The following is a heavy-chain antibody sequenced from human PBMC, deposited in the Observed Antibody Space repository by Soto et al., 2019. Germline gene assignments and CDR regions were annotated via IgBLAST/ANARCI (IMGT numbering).Heavy chain of an antibody. CDR1: GYTLTELS. CDR2: FDPEDGET. D-gene: IGHD3-16*01. CDR3: ARDLSGWGLTNGHFGVDV. J-gene: IGHJ6*02. V-gene: IGHV1-24*01. Sequence: ASVKVSCKVSGYTLTELSMHWVRQAPGKGLEWMGGFDPEDGETIYAQKFQGRVTMTEDTSTGTAYMELSSLRSEDTAVYFCARDLSGWGLTNGHFGVDVWGQGTTVTVSS.